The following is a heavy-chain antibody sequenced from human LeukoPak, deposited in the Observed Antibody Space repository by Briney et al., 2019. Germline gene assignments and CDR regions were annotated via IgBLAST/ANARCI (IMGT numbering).Heavy chain of an antibody. CDR3: ARGVELLWFGELPLPIYYYYYMDV. J-gene: IGHJ6*03. V-gene: IGHV4-59*08. D-gene: IGHD3-10*01. Sequence: SETLSLNCTVSGDSISTYYWSWIRQPPGKGLEWIGYIYYSGSTNYNPSLKSRVTISVDTSKNQFSLKLSSVTAADTAVYYCARGVELLWFGELPLPIYYYYYMDVWGKGTTVTVSS. CDR1: GDSISTYY. CDR2: IYYSGST.